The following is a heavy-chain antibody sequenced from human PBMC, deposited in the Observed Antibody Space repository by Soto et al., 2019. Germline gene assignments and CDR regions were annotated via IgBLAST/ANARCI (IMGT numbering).Heavy chain of an antibody. CDR3: ARANHFLDP. CDR1: GGSINNYY. V-gene: IGHV4-59*01. CDR2: IYYSGST. D-gene: IGHD3-3*02. Sequence: SETLSLTCTVSGGSINNYYWSWIRQPPGKGLEWIGYIYYSGSTHYNPSLKSRVTISVDTSKNQFPLKLTSMTAADTAVYYCARANHFLDPWGQGTLVTVSS. J-gene: IGHJ5*02.